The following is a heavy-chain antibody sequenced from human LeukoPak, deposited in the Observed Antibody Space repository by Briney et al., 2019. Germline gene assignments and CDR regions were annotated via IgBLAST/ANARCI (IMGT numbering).Heavy chain of an antibody. J-gene: IGHJ4*02. D-gene: IGHD2-21*01. V-gene: IGHV3-23*01. CDR3: AKESLVVIVSYFDN. CDR1: GFTFSDFA. CDR2: ITGSGETK. Sequence: GGSLRLSCVVSGFTFSDFAMSWVRRAPGKGLEWVSAITGSGETKYYADSVKGRFTMSRDNSKNTLYLQMNSLRDEDTAEYFCAKESLVVIVSYFDNWGQGTLVSVSS.